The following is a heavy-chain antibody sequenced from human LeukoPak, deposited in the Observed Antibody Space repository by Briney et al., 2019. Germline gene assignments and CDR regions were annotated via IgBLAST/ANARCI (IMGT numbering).Heavy chain of an antibody. J-gene: IGHJ4*02. Sequence: GGSLRLSCAASGFTFSSYAMSWVRQAPGKGLEWVSAISGSGGSTYYADSVKGRFTISRDNSKNTLYLQMNSLRAEDTAVYYCAKVSALELWLLFGTFDYWGQGTLVTVSS. D-gene: IGHD5-18*01. CDR2: ISGSGGST. CDR3: AKVSALELWLLFGTFDY. CDR1: GFTFSSYA. V-gene: IGHV3-23*01.